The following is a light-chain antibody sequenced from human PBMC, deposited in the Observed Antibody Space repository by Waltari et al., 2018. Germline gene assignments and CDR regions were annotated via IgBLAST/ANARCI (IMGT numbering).Light chain of an antibody. J-gene: IGLJ2*01. Sequence: QSVLTQPPSVSGDPGQRVTISCTGSSSNIGGYYVYWYQQFPGTAPKLLMYDSNRRPSGISDRFSGSKSGTSASLTITGLQPGDEADYYCGAWDSSLSAGLFGGGTRLTVL. CDR1: SSNIGGYY. CDR2: DSN. CDR3: GAWDSSLSAGL. V-gene: IGLV1-51*01.